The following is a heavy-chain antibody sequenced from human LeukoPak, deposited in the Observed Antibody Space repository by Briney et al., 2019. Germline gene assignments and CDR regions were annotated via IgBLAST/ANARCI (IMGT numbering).Heavy chain of an antibody. CDR1: GYTFTDHY. CDR2: TNPNGGGT. V-gene: IGHV1-2*02. D-gene: IGHD1-26*01. Sequence: ASVKVSCKASGYTFTDHYLHWLRQAPGQGLEYLGWTNPNGGGTNFPQKFQGRVTLTIDTSISTAYMELSRLRSDDTAVYYCVTSGSYGTYYFDYWGQGTLVTVSS. J-gene: IGHJ4*02. CDR3: VTSGSYGTYYFDY.